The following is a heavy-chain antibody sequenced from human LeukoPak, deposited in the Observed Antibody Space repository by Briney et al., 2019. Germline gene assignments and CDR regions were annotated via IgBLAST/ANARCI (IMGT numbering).Heavy chain of an antibody. J-gene: IGHJ4*02. CDR1: GGSVSSGSYY. CDR2: IYYSGST. CDR3: ARHVSGSSEFDY. Sequence: PSETLSLTCTVSGGSVSSGSYYWSWIRQPPGKGLEWIGYIYYSGSTNYNPSLKSRVTISVDTSKNQFSLKLSSVTATDTAVYFCARHVSGSSEFDYWGQGTLVTVSS. D-gene: IGHD2-2*01. V-gene: IGHV4-61*01.